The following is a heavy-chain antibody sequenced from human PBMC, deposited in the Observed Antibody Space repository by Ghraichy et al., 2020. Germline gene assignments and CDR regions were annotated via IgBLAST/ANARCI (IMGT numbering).Heavy chain of an antibody. CDR1: GGSFSGYY. D-gene: IGHD2-2*01. CDR3: ARGLEGPAANRDFDY. J-gene: IGHJ4*02. V-gene: IGHV4-34*01. Sequence: SETLSLTCAVYGGSFSGYYWSWIRQPPGKGLEWIGEINHSGSTNYNPSLKSRVTISVDTSKNQFSLKLSSVTAADTAVYYCARGLEGPAANRDFDYWGQGTLVTVSS. CDR2: INHSGST.